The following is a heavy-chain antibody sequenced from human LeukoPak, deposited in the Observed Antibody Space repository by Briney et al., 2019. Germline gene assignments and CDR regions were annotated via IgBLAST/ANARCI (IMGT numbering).Heavy chain of an antibody. CDR2: INHSGST. J-gene: IGHJ4*02. V-gene: IGHV4-34*01. Sequence: SETLSLTCAVYGESFSGSYWSWIRQPPGKGLEWIGDINHSGSTNYNPSLKSRVTISVDTSKNQFSLNLNSVTAADTAVYYCARGGGRDFDYWGQGTLVTVSS. CDR3: ARGGGRDFDY. D-gene: IGHD2-15*01. CDR1: GESFSGSY.